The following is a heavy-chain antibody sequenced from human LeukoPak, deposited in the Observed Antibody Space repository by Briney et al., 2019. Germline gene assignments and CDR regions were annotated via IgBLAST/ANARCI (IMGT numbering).Heavy chain of an antibody. V-gene: IGHV3-23*01. J-gene: IGHJ4*02. CDR3: AKDSYSGYDFFDY. CDR2: ISGSGVST. CDR1: GFTFSSYA. Sequence: GGSLRLSCAASGFTFSSYAMSWVRQAPGKGLEWVSAISGSGVSTYYADSVKGRFTISRDNSKNTLYLQMNSLRAEDTAVYYCAKDSYSGYDFFDYWGQGTLVTVSS. D-gene: IGHD5-12*01.